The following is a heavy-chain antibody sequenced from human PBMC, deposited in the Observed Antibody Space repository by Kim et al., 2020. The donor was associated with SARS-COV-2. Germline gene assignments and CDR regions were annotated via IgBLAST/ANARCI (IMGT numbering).Heavy chain of an antibody. CDR1: GGTFSSYA. CDR2: IIPIFGTA. J-gene: IGHJ6*02. CDR3: ARGEWTTVINDLYYYYYGMDV. D-gene: IGHD4-4*01. Sequence: SVKVSCKASGGTFSSYAISWVRQAPGQGLEWMGGIIPIFGTANYAQKFQGRVTITADESTSTAYMELSSLRSEDTAVYYCARGEWTTVINDLYYYYYGMDVWGQGTTVTVSS. V-gene: IGHV1-69*13.